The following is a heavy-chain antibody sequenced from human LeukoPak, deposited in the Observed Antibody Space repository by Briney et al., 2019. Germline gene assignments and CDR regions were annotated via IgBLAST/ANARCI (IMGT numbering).Heavy chain of an antibody. CDR3: TKDFTFSGSYY. J-gene: IGHJ4*02. D-gene: IGHD1-26*01. V-gene: IGHV3-23*01. CDR2: LSYSGGYT. Sequence: GGSLRLSCAASGXTFGSYAMSWVRQAPGKGLEWVSALSYSGGYTYYADSVKGRFTISRDNSKNMLYLQMNSLRAEDTAVYYCTKDFTFSGSYYWGQGTLVTVSS. CDR1: GXTFGSYA.